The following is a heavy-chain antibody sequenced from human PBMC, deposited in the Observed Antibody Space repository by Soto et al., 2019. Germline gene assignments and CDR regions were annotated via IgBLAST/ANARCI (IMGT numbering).Heavy chain of an antibody. D-gene: IGHD6-19*01. Sequence: EVQLVESGGGLVQPGGSLRLSCAASGLIFSDYHMDWVRQAPGRGLEWVGRIRRKANRYTTEYAASVKGRFTISRDASKNSLYLQMNSLKSEDTAVYYCAMLGGWSGGSSGMDVWGQGTTVTVSS. CDR2: IRRKANRYTT. CDR1: GLIFSDYH. J-gene: IGHJ6*02. CDR3: AMLGGWSGGSSGMDV. V-gene: IGHV3-72*01.